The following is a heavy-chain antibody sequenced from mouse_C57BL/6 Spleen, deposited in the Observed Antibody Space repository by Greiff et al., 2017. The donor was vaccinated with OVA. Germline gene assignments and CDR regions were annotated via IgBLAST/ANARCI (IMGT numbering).Heavy chain of an antibody. V-gene: IGHV1-50*01. CDR3: ARRLRLPFAY. CDR1: GYTFTSYW. J-gene: IGHJ3*01. Sequence: QVQLQQPGAELVKPGASVKLSCKASGYTFTSYWMQWVKQRPGQGLERIGEVDPSGSYNNYNQKVKGKATLTVDTSSSTAYMQLSSLTSEDSAVYYCARRLRLPFAYWGQGTLVTVSA. CDR2: VDPSGSYN. D-gene: IGHD3-2*02.